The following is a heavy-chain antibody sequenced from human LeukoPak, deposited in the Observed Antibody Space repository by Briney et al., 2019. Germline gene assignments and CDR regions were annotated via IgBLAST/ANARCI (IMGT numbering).Heavy chain of an antibody. V-gene: IGHV4-39*07. D-gene: IGHD4-23*01. Sequence: SETLSLTCTVSGGSISSSSYYWGWIRQPPGKGLEWIGSIYYSGSTYYNPSLKSRVTISVDTSKNQFSLKLSSVTAADTAVYYCARHTVVDNFDYWGQGTLVTVSS. J-gene: IGHJ4*02. CDR1: GGSISSSSYY. CDR3: ARHTVVDNFDY. CDR2: IYYSGST.